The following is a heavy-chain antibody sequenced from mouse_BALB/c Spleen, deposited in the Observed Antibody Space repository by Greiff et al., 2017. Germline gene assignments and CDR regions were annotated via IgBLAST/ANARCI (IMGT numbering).Heavy chain of an antibody. CDR1: GYSITSDYA. CDR2: ISYSGST. J-gene: IGHJ3*01. D-gene: IGHD1-2*01. V-gene: IGHV3-2*02. Sequence: VQLKQSGPGLVKPSQSLSLTCTVTGYSITSDYAWNWIRQFPGNKLEWMGYISYSGSTSYNPSLKSRISITRDTSKNQFFLQLNSVTTEDTATYDCARGLLRLRAWFAYGGQGTRVTVSA. CDR3: ARGLLRLRAWFAY.